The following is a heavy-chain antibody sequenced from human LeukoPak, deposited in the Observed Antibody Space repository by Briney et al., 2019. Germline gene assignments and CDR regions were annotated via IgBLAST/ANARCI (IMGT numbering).Heavy chain of an antibody. Sequence: SETLSLTCTVSGGSISSSSYYWGWIRQPPGKGLEWIGSIYYSGSTYYNPSLKSRVTISVDTSKNQFSLKLSSVTAADAGVYVGAACGDYYTAFDSWGEGTMVTLSS. J-gene: IGHJ3*02. CDR1: GGSISSSSYY. D-gene: IGHD4-17*01. CDR3: AACGDYYTAFDS. CDR2: IYYSGST. V-gene: IGHV4-39*01.